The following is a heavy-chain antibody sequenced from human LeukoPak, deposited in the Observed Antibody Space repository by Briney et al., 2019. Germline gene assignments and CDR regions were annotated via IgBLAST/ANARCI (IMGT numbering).Heavy chain of an antibody. CDR2: LNPSGGST. D-gene: IGHD3-10*01. V-gene: IGHV1-46*01. Sequence: ASVKVSCKASGYTFTTSYMHWVRQAPGQGLEWMGLLNPSGGSTTYAQKFQGRVTITRDTSTSTVYMEVSSLRSEDTAVYYCARVRHGSGTYNYYGMDVWGQGTTVTVSS. J-gene: IGHJ6*02. CDR1: GYTFTTSY. CDR3: ARVRHGSGTYNYYGMDV.